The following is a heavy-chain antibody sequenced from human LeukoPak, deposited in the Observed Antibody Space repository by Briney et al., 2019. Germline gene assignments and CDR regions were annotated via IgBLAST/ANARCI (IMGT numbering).Heavy chain of an antibody. CDR2: IYYSGST. Sequence: SETLSLTCTVSGGSISNYCWNWFRQPPGKGLEWIGYIYYSGSTNYNPSLESRVSISIDTSKNQFSLKLSSVTAADTAVYYCGRFGKGCSSTSCYVDYWGQGTLVTVSS. CDR3: GRFGKGCSSTSCYVDY. V-gene: IGHV4-59*01. J-gene: IGHJ4*02. CDR1: GGSISNYC. D-gene: IGHD2-2*01.